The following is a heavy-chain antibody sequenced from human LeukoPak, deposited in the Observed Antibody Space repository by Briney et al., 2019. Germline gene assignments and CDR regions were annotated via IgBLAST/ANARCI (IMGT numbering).Heavy chain of an antibody. V-gene: IGHV3-9*01. CDR1: GFTFDDYA. CDR3: AKATLTYYYDSSGYRD. J-gene: IGHJ4*02. D-gene: IGHD3-22*01. CDR2: ISWNSGSI. Sequence: TGGSLRLSCAASGFTFDDYAMHWVRQAPGKGLEWVSGISWNSGSIGYADSVKGRFTTSRDNAKNSLYLQMNSLRAEDTALYYCAKATLTYYYDSSGYRDWGQGTLVTVSS.